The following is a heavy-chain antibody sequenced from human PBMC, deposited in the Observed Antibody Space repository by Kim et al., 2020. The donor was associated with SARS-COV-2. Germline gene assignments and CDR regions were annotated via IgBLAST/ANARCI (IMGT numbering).Heavy chain of an antibody. D-gene: IGHD3-3*01. V-gene: IGHV5-51*01. CDR3: ARHRKDYDFWSGHVAGMTTTYGMDV. CDR1: GYSFTSYW. J-gene: IGHJ6*02. CDR2: IYPGDSDT. Sequence: GESLKISCKGSGYSFTSYWIGWVRQMPGKGLEWMGIIYPGDSDTRYSPSFQGQVTISADKSISTAYLQWSSLKASDTAMYYCARHRKDYDFWSGHVAGMTTTYGMDVWGQGTTVTVSS.